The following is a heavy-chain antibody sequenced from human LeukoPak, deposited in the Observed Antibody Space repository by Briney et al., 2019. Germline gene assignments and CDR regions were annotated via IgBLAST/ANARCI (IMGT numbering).Heavy chain of an antibody. CDR1: GFTFSSYP. J-gene: IGHJ4*02. CDR3: ESKLSSSGWVY. CDR2: ISGSGGST. V-gene: IGHV3-23*01. D-gene: IGHD6-19*01. Sequence: PGGSLRLSCVAPGFTFSSYPMGWVRQAPGKGLEYISSISGSGGSTVYVDSVKGRFTISRDNSKNTLYLQMNSLRAEDTAVYYCESKLSSSGWVYWGQGVLVTVSS.